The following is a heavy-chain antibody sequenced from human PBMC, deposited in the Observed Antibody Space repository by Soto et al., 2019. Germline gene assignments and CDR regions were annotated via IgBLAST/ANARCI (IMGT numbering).Heavy chain of an antibody. J-gene: IGHJ6*02. Sequence: GASVKVSCKASGGTFSSYAISWVRQAPGQGLEWMGGIIPIFGTANYAQKFQGRVTITADESMSTAYMELSSLRSEDTAVYYCARGLVTIFGVVDYYYGMDVWGQGTTVTVSS. CDR3: ARGLVTIFGVVDYYYGMDV. V-gene: IGHV1-69*13. D-gene: IGHD3-3*01. CDR2: IIPIFGTA. CDR1: GGTFSSYA.